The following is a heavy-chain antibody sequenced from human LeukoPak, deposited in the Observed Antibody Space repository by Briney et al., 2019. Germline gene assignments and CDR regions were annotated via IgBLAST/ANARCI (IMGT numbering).Heavy chain of an antibody. CDR3: ARDKVVGATDLGY. J-gene: IGHJ4*02. V-gene: IGHV3-21*01. CDR2: ISSSSSYI. Sequence: GSLRLSCAASGLTFRSYRMNWVRQAPGKGLEWVSSISSSSSYIYYADSVKGRFTISRDNAKNSLYLQMNSLRAEDTAVYYCARDKVVGATDLGYWGQGTLVTVSS. D-gene: IGHD1-26*01. CDR1: GLTFRSYR.